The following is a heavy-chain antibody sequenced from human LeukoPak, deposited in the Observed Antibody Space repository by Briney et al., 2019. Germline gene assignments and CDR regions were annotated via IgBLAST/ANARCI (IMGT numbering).Heavy chain of an antibody. CDR3: AGTVTYYYNAMDV. J-gene: IGHJ6*02. D-gene: IGHD4-17*01. Sequence: PSEALSLTCTVSGDSISSYYWSWIRQPPGKGLEWIGYIYYTGITNYNPSLKSRVTISVDTSKNQFSLRLRSVTAADTAVYYCAGTVTYYYNAMDVWGQGTTVTVSS. CDR2: IYYTGIT. CDR1: GDSISSYY. V-gene: IGHV4-59*08.